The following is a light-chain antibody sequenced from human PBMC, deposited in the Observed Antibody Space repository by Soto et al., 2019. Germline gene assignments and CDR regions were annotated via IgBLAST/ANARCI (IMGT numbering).Light chain of an antibody. J-gene: IGKJ1*01. CDR3: QQYHIWPPWT. CDR1: QSVSSY. Sequence: EIVLTQSPATLSLSPGERATLSCRASQSVSSYLAWYQQKPGQAPRLLIYGASNRATGIPDRFSGSGSGTDFTLNITRLEPEDSAVYYCQQYHIWPPWTSGQGTKVDIK. CDR2: GAS. V-gene: IGKV3-11*01.